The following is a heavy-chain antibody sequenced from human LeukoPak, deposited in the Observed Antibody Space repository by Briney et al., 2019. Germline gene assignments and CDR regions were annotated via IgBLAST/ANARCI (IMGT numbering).Heavy chain of an antibody. CDR3: AGRRDGYNFDYYMDV. V-gene: IGHV3-48*03. J-gene: IGHJ6*03. Sequence: GGSLRLSCAASGFTFSSYEMNWVRQAPGKGLEWVSYISSSGSTIYYADSVKGRFTISRDNAKNSLYLQMNSLRAEDTAVYYCAGRRDGYNFDYYMDVWGKGTTVTVSS. CDR1: GFTFSSYE. D-gene: IGHD5-24*01. CDR2: ISSSGSTI.